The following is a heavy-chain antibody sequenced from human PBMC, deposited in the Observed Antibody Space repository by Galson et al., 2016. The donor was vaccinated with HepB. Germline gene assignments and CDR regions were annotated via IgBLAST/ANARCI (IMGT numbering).Heavy chain of an antibody. D-gene: IGHD3-10*01. CDR2: ISESGGST. V-gene: IGHV3-23*01. J-gene: IGHJ4*02. CDR1: GFTFSSYA. Sequence: SLRLSCAASGFTFSSYAMSWVRQAPGKGLEWVSSISESGGSTYYADSVKGRFTLSRDNSKNTLYLQMNSLRAEDSAVYYCARLTGSHWGQGTLVTVSS. CDR3: ARLTGSH.